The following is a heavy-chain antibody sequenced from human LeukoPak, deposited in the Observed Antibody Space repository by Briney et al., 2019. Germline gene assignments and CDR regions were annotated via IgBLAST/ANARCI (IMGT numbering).Heavy chain of an antibody. V-gene: IGHV1-2*02. CDR3: ARDVEMATMSFSFDY. CDR1: GYTFTGYY. CDR2: INPNSGGT. D-gene: IGHD5-24*01. Sequence: ASVKVSCKASGYTFTGYYMHWVRQAPGQGLEWMGWINPNSGGTNYAQKFQGRVTMTRDTSISTAYMELSRPRSDDTAVYYCARDVEMATMSFSFDYWGQGTLVTVSS. J-gene: IGHJ4*02.